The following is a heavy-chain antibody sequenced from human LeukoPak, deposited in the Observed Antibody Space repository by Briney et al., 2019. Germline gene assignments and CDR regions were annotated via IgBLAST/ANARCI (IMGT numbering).Heavy chain of an antibody. CDR2: INPSGGGT. D-gene: IGHD3-10*01. V-gene: IGHV1-46*01. CDR1: GYTFTTYF. J-gene: IGHJ4*02. Sequence: ASVKVSCKASGYTFTTYFIHWVRQAPGQGLEWMGMINPSGGGTTYAQNFQGRVTMTRDTSTSTVYTDLSSLRSEDTALYYCARGENSGLFDYWGQGTLVTVSS. CDR3: ARGENSGLFDY.